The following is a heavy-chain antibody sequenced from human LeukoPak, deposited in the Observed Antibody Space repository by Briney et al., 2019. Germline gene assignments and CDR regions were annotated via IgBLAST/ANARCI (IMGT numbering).Heavy chain of an antibody. J-gene: IGHJ3*02. CDR3: ARPKLDCSSTSCSDDAFDI. Sequence: KPGESLKISCKGSGYSFTSYWIGWVRQMPGKGLEWMGIIYPGDSDTRYSPSFQGQVTISADKSICTAYLQWSSLKASDTAMYYCARPKLDCSSTSCSDDAFDIWGQGTMVTVSS. CDR1: GYSFTSYW. D-gene: IGHD2-2*01. CDR2: IYPGDSDT. V-gene: IGHV5-51*01.